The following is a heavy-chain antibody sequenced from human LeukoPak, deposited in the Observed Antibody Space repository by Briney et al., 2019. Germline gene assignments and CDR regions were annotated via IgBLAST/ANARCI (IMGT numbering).Heavy chain of an antibody. CDR2: IYYSGST. CDR3: AKSRWSWFGEVDY. J-gene: IGHJ4*02. D-gene: IGHD3-10*01. CDR1: GGSISRSSYY. V-gene: IGHV4-39*01. Sequence: SETLSLTCTISGGSISRSSYYWGWIRQPPGKGLEWIGSIYYSGSTYYNPSLKSRVTISVDTSKNQFSLKLNSVTAADTAVYYCAKSRWSWFGEVDYWGQGTLVTVSS.